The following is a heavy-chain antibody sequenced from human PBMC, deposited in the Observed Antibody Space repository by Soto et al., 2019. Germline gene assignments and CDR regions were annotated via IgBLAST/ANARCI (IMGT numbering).Heavy chain of an antibody. Sequence: SVKVSCKASGGTFSSYAISWVRQAPGQGLEWMGGIIPIFGTANYAQKFQGRVTITADKSTSTAYMELSSPGSEDTAVYYCARDIMDSSSWYWFDPWGQGTLVTVYS. D-gene: IGHD6-13*01. CDR3: ARDIMDSSSWYWFDP. J-gene: IGHJ5*02. V-gene: IGHV1-69*06. CDR2: IIPIFGTA. CDR1: GGTFSSYA.